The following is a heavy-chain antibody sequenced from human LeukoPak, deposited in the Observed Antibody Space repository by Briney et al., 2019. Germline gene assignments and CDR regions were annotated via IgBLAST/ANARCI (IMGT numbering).Heavy chain of an antibody. Sequence: TETLSLTCTVSGGSISSYYWSWIRQPAGKGLEWIGRISTSGSTNYNPSLKSRVTMSVDTSNNQFSLKLSSVTAADTAVYYCARVSHYYDSSGYYYVRAFDIWGQGTMVTVSS. V-gene: IGHV4-4*07. D-gene: IGHD3-22*01. CDR2: ISTSGST. CDR3: ARVSHYYDSSGYYYVRAFDI. J-gene: IGHJ3*02. CDR1: GGSISSYY.